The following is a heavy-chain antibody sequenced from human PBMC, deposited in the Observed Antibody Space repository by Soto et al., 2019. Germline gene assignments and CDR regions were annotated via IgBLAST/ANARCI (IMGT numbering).Heavy chain of an antibody. D-gene: IGHD2-2*01. CDR3: ARDLISYCSSTSCYVFDY. J-gene: IGHJ4*02. Sequence: QVQLVESGGGLVKPGGSLRLSCAASGFTFSDHYMSWIRQAPGKGLEWVSYISSSGSTIYYADSVKGRFTISRDNAKNSLYLQMNSLRAEDTAVYYCARDLISYCSSTSCYVFDYWGQGTLVTVSS. V-gene: IGHV3-11*01. CDR1: GFTFSDHY. CDR2: ISSSGSTI.